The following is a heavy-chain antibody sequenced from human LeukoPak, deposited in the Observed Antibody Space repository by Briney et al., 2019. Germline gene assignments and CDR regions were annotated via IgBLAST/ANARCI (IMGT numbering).Heavy chain of an antibody. D-gene: IGHD5-18*01. CDR3: TTGTWIQLWLADF. CDR2: IKSNTDGGTT. Sequence: RSGGSLRLSCAASGFTFHNAWMSWVREAPGKGLEWVGHIKSNTDGGTTDYAAPVKGRFTISRDDSKNTLYLQMNSLEIEDTAVYYCTTGTWIQLWLADFWGQGTLVTVSS. J-gene: IGHJ4*02. CDR1: GFTFHNAW. V-gene: IGHV3-15*01.